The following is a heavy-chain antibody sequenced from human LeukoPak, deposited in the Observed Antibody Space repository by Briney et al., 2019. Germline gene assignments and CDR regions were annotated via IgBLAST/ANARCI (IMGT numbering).Heavy chain of an antibody. CDR2: INRKDGGT. CDR3: ARDLSATVTSFDY. D-gene: IGHD4-17*01. J-gene: IGHJ4*02. CDR1: GFTSDDYG. Sequence: PGGSLRLSCAASGFTSDDYGMSWVRQAPGKGLEWVSGINRKDGGTGYADAVKGRFTISRDNAKNSLSLQMNSLRAEDTALYYCARDLSATVTSFDYWGQGTLVTVSS. V-gene: IGHV3-20*04.